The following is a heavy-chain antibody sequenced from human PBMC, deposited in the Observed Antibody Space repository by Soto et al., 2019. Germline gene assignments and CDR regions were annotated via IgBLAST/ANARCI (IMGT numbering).Heavy chain of an antibody. CDR1: GFTFTGHY. J-gene: IGHJ6*02. V-gene: IGHV1-18*04. Sequence: ASVKVSCKASGFTFTGHYIPWVRQAPVQGLEWMGWINPNSGDTNYAQKLQGRVTMTTDTYTSTAYRELRSLRSDDTAVYYCARDVGYGMDVWGQGTTVNVSS. CDR3: ARDVGYGMDV. CDR2: INPNSGDT.